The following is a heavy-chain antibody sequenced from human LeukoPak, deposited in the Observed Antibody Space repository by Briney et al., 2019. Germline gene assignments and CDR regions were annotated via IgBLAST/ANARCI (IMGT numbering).Heavy chain of an antibody. J-gene: IGHJ4*02. CDR3: ARDDSSGAWYFDY. CDR1: GFTFSSYS. V-gene: IGHV3-21*01. D-gene: IGHD6-19*01. CDR2: ISVTSSYI. Sequence: PGGSLRLSCAASGFTFSSYSMNWVRQTPGKGLEWVPSISVTSSYIYYADSVKGRFTISRDDAKNSLYLQMNSLRAEDTGVYYCARDDSSGAWYFDYWGQGTLVSVSS.